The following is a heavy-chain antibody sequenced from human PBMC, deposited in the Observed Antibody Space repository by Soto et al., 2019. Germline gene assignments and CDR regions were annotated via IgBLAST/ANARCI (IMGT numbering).Heavy chain of an antibody. D-gene: IGHD3-3*01. CDR3: ARDPRLYYDFWSGYSTGYFDY. CDR2: IWYDGSNK. Sequence: GGSLRLSCAASGFTFSSYGMHWVRQAPGKGLEWVAVIWYDGSNKYYADSVKGRFTISRDNSKNTLYLQMNSLRAEDTAVYYCARDPRLYYDFWSGYSTGYFDYWGQGTLVTVSS. CDR1: GFTFSSYG. V-gene: IGHV3-33*01. J-gene: IGHJ4*02.